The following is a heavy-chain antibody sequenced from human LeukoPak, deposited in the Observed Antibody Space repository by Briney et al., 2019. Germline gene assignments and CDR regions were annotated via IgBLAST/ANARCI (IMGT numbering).Heavy chain of an antibody. J-gene: IGHJ4*02. CDR2: ISSSGSII. V-gene: IGHV3-48*01. Sequence: PGRSLRLSCAASGFTFSSYWMSWVRQAPGKGLEWVSYISSSGSIIYYADSVKGRFTISRDNSKNTLYLQMNSLRTEDTAVYYCAKNRVVFNFNYAYYFDYWGQGTLVTVSS. CDR3: AKNRVVFNFNYAYYFDY. D-gene: IGHD1-7*01. CDR1: GFTFSSYW.